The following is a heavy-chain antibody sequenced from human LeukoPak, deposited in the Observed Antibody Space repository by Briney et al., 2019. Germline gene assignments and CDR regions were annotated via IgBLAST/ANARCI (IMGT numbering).Heavy chain of an antibody. J-gene: IGHJ6*03. V-gene: IGHV5-51*01. CDR3: ARRGLPTAHSGYHYYYYMDV. CDR2: IHPGDSNT. D-gene: IGHD2-2*01. CDR1: GYTFTNYW. Sequence: GESLKISCKGSGYTFTNYWIAWVRQMPGKGLEWMGIIHPGDSNTKYSPSFQGQVTISADRSISTAYLQWSTLKASDTAMYYCARRGLPTAHSGYHYYYYMDVWGKGTTVTVSS.